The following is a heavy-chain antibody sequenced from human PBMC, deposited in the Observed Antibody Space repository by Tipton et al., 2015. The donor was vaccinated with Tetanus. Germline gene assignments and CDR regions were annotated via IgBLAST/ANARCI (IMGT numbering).Heavy chain of an antibody. CDR1: GGSISSGDYY. CDR2: IYYSGST. Sequence: TLSLTCTVSGGSISSGDYYWSWIRQPPGRGLEWIGYIYYSGSTYYNPSLKSRVTISVDTSKNQFSLKLSSVTAADTAVYYCARAATLAPNYDSSGYSDAFDIWGQGTMVTVSS. CDR3: ARAATLAPNYDSSGYSDAFDI. D-gene: IGHD3-22*01. J-gene: IGHJ3*02. V-gene: IGHV4-30-4*01.